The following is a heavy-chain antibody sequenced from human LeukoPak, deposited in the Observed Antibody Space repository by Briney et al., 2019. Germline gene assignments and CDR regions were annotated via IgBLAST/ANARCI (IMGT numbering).Heavy chain of an antibody. V-gene: IGHV3-11*04. D-gene: IGHD6-19*01. J-gene: IGHJ4*02. CDR3: ATSQSSVAGIVGD. Sequence: GGSLRLSCAASGFTFSDYFMTWIRQAPGKGLKWVSYISGSGSNEYYADSVKGRFTISRDNAKNSLYLQMNSLRVEDTAVYYCATSQSSVAGIVGDWGQGTLVTVSS. CDR2: ISGSGSNE. CDR1: GFTFSDYF.